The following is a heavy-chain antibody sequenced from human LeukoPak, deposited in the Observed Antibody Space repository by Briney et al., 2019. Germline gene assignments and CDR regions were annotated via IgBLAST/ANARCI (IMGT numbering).Heavy chain of an antibody. CDR3: AKATGYSGYDPGFDY. V-gene: IGHV3-23*01. CDR2: ISGSSSST. J-gene: IGHJ4*02. CDR1: GFTFSSYA. Sequence: PGGSLRLSCAASGFTFSSYAMTWVRQAPEKGLEWVSAISGSSSSTYYADSVRGRFTISRDNSKNTLYLQMNSLRAEDTAVYYCAKATGYSGYDPGFDYWGQGTLVTVSS. D-gene: IGHD5-12*01.